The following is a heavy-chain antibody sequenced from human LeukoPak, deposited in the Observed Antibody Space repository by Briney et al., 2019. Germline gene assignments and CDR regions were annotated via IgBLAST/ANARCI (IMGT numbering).Heavy chain of an antibody. D-gene: IGHD5-18*01. Sequence: SETLSLTCTVSGGSISSYFWSWIRQPPGKGLEWIGYIYPSGSTNYNPSLKSRVPISVDTSKTQFYLKLSSVTAADTAVYYCARQGGRVDTAMVRLSYMDVWGKGTTVTVSS. J-gene: IGHJ6*03. V-gene: IGHV4-4*09. CDR2: IYPSGST. CDR1: GGSISSYF. CDR3: ARQGGRVDTAMVRLSYMDV.